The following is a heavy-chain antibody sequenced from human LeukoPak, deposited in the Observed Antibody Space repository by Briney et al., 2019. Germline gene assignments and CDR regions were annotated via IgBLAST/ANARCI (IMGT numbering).Heavy chain of an antibody. CDR3: ARGPTKLRSGVVKGLYYYMDV. CDR2: IYYSGST. CDR1: GGSFRSYY. D-gene: IGHD3-3*01. Sequence: SETLSLTCTVSGGSFRSYYWSWIRQPPGKGLEWIGYIYYSGSTNYNPSLKSRVTISVDTSKNQFSLKLSSVTAADTAVYYCARGPTKLRSGVVKGLYYYMDVWGKGTTVTVSS. V-gene: IGHV4-59*01. J-gene: IGHJ6*03.